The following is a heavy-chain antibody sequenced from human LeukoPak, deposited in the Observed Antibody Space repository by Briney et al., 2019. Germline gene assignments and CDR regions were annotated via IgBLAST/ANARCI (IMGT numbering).Heavy chain of an antibody. CDR1: GGSISSYY. CDR3: AREEDCSGGICYLGNAFDI. D-gene: IGHD2-15*01. CDR2: LFYSGNA. Sequence: SETLSLTCTVSGGSISSYYWSWIRQPPGKGLEWIGYLFYSGNANSNPSLNSRVTISADTSKNQFSLKLSSVTAADTAVYYCAREEDCSGGICYLGNAFDIWGQGTMVTVSS. V-gene: IGHV4-59*12. J-gene: IGHJ3*02.